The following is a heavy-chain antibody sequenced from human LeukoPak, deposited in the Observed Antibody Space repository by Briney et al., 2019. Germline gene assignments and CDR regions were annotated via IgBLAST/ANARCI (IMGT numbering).Heavy chain of an antibody. V-gene: IGHV4-61*05. CDR1: GGSISSSSYY. J-gene: IGHJ5*02. CDR3: ARTQSGGSYQWWFDP. CDR2: VSYTGST. Sequence: SETLSLTCTVSGGSISSSSYYWGWIRQPPGKGLDWIGYVSYTGSTNYNPSLRSRVTISLDTSRNQFSLKLRSVSAEDTAVYYCARTQSGGSYQWWFDPWGQGTLVTVSS. D-gene: IGHD1-26*01.